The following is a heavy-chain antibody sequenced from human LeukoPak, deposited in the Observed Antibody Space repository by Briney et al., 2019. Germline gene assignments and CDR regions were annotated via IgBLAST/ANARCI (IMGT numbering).Heavy chain of an antibody. D-gene: IGHD7-27*01. Sequence: SETLSLTCAVSGGSVSHSNWWTWVRQSPGKGLEWIGEVHPSEGTNYNPSLKSRVTISLDKSKNQFSLELSSVTAADTAVYYCASLLNGGVSHWFDPWGQGTLVTVSS. CDR2: VHPSEGT. CDR3: ASLLNGGVSHWFDP. J-gene: IGHJ5*02. V-gene: IGHV4-4*02. CDR1: GGSVSHSNW.